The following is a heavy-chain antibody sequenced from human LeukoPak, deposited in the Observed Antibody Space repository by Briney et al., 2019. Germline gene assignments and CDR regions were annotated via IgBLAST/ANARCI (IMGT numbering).Heavy chain of an antibody. J-gene: IGHJ4*02. Sequence: GGSLRLSCAASGFTVSSNYMSWVRQAPGKGLEWVSVIYSGGSTYYADSVKGRFTISRDNSKNTLYLQMNSLRAEDTAVYYCAKSYDSSGRQTDYWGQGTLVTVSS. V-gene: IGHV3-53*01. CDR2: IYSGGST. D-gene: IGHD3-22*01. CDR3: AKSYDSSGRQTDY. CDR1: GFTVSSNY.